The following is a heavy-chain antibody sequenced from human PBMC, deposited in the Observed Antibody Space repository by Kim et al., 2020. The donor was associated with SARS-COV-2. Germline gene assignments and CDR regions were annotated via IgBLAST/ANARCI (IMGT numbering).Heavy chain of an antibody. CDR2: ISYDGSNK. CDR1: GFTFSSYG. Sequence: GGSLRLSCAASGFTFSSYGMHWVRQAPGKGLEWVAVISYDGSNKYYADSVKGRFTISRDNSKNTLYLQMNSLRAEDTAVYYCAKEEGYSSGWYGDYWGQGTLVTVSS. D-gene: IGHD6-19*01. V-gene: IGHV3-30*18. CDR3: AKEEGYSSGWYGDY. J-gene: IGHJ4*02.